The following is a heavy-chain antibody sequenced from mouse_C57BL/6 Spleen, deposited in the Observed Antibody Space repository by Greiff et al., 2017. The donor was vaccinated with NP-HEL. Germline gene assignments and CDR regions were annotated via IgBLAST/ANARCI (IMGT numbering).Heavy chain of an antibody. J-gene: IGHJ1*03. D-gene: IGHD2-3*01. Sequence: VQLQQSGPELVKPGASVKISCKASGYTFTDYYMNWVKQSHGKSLEWIGDINPNNGGTSYNQKFKGKATLTVDKSSSTAYMELRSLTSEDSAVYYCARFYDYWYFDVWGTGTTVTVSS. CDR1: GYTFTDYY. V-gene: IGHV1-26*01. CDR2: INPNNGGT. CDR3: ARFYDYWYFDV.